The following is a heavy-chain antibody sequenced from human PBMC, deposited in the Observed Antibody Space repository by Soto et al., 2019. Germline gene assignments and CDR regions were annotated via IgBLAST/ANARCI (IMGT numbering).Heavy chain of an antibody. CDR2: IYYSGNT. J-gene: IGHJ5*02. CDR1: DGSINSGDYY. D-gene: IGHD4-17*01. CDR3: ARAMTTVTTDWFDP. V-gene: IGHV4-30-4*01. Sequence: PSETLSLTCTVSDGSINSGDYYWSWIRQPPGKGLEWIGYIYYSGNTYYNPSLKSRVIISIDTSKNQFSLKLSSVTAADTAVYYCARAMTTVTTDWFDPWGQGTMVTVSS.